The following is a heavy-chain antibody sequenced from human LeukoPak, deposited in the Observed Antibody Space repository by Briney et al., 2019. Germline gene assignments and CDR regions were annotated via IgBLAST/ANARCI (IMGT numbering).Heavy chain of an antibody. CDR3: ARWEVEPSRITIFGVVIARPDHEKAMDV. J-gene: IGHJ6*02. Sequence: ASVKVSCKASGYTFTSYDINWVRQATGQGLEWMGWMNPNSGNTGYAQKFQGRVTMTRNTSISTAYMELSSLRSEDTAVYYYARWEVEPSRITIFGVVIARPDHEKAMDVWGQGTTVTVSS. CDR2: MNPNSGNT. D-gene: IGHD3-3*01. CDR1: GYTFTSYD. V-gene: IGHV1-8*01.